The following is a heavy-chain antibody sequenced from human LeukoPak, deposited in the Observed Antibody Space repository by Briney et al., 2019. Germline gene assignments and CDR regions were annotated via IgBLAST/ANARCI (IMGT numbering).Heavy chain of an antibody. V-gene: IGHV1-46*01. Sequence: ASVTVSRTSSGYTFTSYYMHWVRLPPGQGLERMGIINPSGGSTSYAQKFQGGVTMTRDTSTSTVYMELSSLRAEDTAVYYCASGYDFWSGYFLRWGQGTLVTVSS. J-gene: IGHJ4*02. CDR3: ASGYDFWSGYFLR. D-gene: IGHD3-3*01. CDR1: GYTFTSYY. CDR2: INPSGGST.